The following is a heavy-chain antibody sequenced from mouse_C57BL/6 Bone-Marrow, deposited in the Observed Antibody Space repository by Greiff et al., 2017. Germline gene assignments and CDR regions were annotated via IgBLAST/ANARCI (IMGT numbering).Heavy chain of an antibody. CDR1: GYTFTDYY. Sequence: VQLQQSGPVLVKPGASVKMSCKASGYTFTDYYMNWVKQSHGKSLEWIGVINPYNGGTSYNQKFKGKATLTVDKSSSTAYMELNSLTSEDSAVYYCARSNYGFDYWGHGTTLTVSS. CDR3: ARSNYGFDY. CDR2: INPYNGGT. J-gene: IGHJ2*01. V-gene: IGHV1-19*01. D-gene: IGHD2-5*01.